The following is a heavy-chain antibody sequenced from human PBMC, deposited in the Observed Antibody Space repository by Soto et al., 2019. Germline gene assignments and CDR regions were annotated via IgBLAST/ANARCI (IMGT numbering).Heavy chain of an antibody. Sequence: ASVKVSCKASGYSFTTYGMNWVPQAPGQGLEWMGWFNTYTGNPTYAQGFTGRIVFSMDTSASTAYLQISSLKAEDMAMYYCVRSRAYGSGSYYDKLTIDYLGQRTLVTVIS. J-gene: IGHJ4*02. V-gene: IGHV7-4-1*02. D-gene: IGHD3-10*01. CDR3: VRSRAYGSGSYYDKLTIDY. CDR2: FNTYTGNP. CDR1: GYSFTTYG.